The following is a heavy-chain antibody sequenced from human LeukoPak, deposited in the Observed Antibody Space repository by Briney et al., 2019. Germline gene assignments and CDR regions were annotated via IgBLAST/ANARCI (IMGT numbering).Heavy chain of an antibody. Sequence: GRSLRLSCAASGFTVSSNYMSWVRQAPGKGLEWVSVIYSGGSTYYADSVKGRFTISRDNSKNTLYLQMNSLRAEDTAVYYCARGMIAVAGAFPDAFDIWGQGTMVTVSS. V-gene: IGHV3-53*01. CDR3: ARGMIAVAGAFPDAFDI. D-gene: IGHD6-19*01. CDR1: GFTVSSNY. CDR2: IYSGGST. J-gene: IGHJ3*02.